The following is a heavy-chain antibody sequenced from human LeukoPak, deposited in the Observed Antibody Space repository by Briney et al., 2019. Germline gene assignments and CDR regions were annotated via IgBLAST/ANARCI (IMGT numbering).Heavy chain of an antibody. V-gene: IGHV4-30-4*01. Sequence: SQTLSLTCTVSGGSISSGDYYWSWIRQPPGKGLEWIGYIYYSGSTNYNPSLKSRVTISVDTSKNQFSLKLSSVTAADTAVYYCARGSSIAARPPWFDPWGQGTLVTVSS. CDR2: IYYSGST. CDR3: ARGSSIAARPPWFDP. J-gene: IGHJ5*02. CDR1: GGSISSGDYY. D-gene: IGHD6-6*01.